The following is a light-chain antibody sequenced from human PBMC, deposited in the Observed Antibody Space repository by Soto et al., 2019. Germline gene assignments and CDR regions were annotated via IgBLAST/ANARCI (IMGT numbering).Light chain of an antibody. V-gene: IGLV1-40*01. CDR2: GNS. J-gene: IGLJ2*01. Sequence: QAVVTQPPSVSGAPGQRVTISCTGSSSNIGAGYDVHWYQQPPGTVPKLLIYGNSNRPSGVPDRFSGSKSGTSASLAITGLQAEDEADYYCQSYDSSLSGSVFGGGTKLTVL. CDR3: QSYDSSLSGSV. CDR1: SSNIGAGYD.